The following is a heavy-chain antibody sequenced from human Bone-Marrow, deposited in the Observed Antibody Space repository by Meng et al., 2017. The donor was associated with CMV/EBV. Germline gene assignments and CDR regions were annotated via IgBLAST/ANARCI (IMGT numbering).Heavy chain of an antibody. CDR3: ARGGSGYSYEYYYYGMDV. CDR1: GYTFTSYD. CDR2: MNSNSGNT. Sequence: ASVKVSCKASGYTFTSYDINWVRQATGQGLEWMGWMNSNSGNTGYAQKFQGRVTMTRNTSISTAYMELSSLRSEDTAVYYCARGGSGYSYEYYYYGMDVWGQGNTVTVSS. J-gene: IGHJ6*02. V-gene: IGHV1-8*01. D-gene: IGHD5-18*01.